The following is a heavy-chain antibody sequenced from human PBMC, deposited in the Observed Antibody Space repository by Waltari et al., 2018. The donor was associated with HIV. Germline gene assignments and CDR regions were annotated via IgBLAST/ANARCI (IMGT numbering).Heavy chain of an antibody. CDR1: GYNFGGYG. Sequence: QIQLVQSGAEVKKPGASVKVSCQASGYNFGGYGISWVRQVAGQGLEWMGWIGTNNGNTKYGQKFQDRVTITTDTTMITSYMELRSLRSDDTAVFYCARSERSQDQQLVSFFDYWGQGTLVIVSS. V-gene: IGHV1-18*04. CDR3: ARSERSQDQQLVSFFDY. CDR2: IGTNNGNT. J-gene: IGHJ4*02. D-gene: IGHD1-1*01.